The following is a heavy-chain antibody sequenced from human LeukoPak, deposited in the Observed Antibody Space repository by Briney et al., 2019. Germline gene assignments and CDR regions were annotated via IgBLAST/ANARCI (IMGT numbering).Heavy chain of an antibody. CDR2: MNGGGDER. D-gene: IGHD3-10*01. CDR3: ANDWRFGPGDVPFDY. V-gene: IGHV3-23*01. Sequence: PGGSLTLSCAASGFTFSSYAMSWVRQAPGKGLEWVSVMNGGGDERFYADSVRGRFTISRDNSKNMLYLQMNYLRVEDTAVYYCANDWRFGPGDVPFDYWGLGTLVTVSS. CDR1: GFTFSSYA. J-gene: IGHJ4*02.